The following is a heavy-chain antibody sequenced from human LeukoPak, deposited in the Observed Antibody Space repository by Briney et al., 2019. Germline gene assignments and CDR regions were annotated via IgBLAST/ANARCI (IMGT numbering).Heavy chain of an antibody. Sequence: GGTLRLSCAASGFTFSSYGMSWVRQAPGKGLEWVSAISGSGGSTYYADSVKGRFTISRDNAKNSLYLQMNSLRAEDTALYYCARGGYYYYYMDVWGKGTTVTVSS. CDR2: ISGSGGST. CDR3: ARGGYYYYYMDV. CDR1: GFTFSSYG. V-gene: IGHV3-23*01. J-gene: IGHJ6*03.